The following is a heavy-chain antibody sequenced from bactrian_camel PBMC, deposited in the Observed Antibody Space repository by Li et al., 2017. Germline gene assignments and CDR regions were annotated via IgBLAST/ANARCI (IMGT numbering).Heavy chain of an antibody. D-gene: IGHD6*01. CDR1: GYTFSSFP. V-gene: IGHV3S67*01. Sequence: VQLVESGGGLVQPGGSLRLSCVGSGYTFSSFPMTWVRQAPGNECELVSTISSGGSTYYADSVKGRFTTSHDNAKNTVYLQMNSLKPDDTAVYSCARVRGVVAVGFVDYWGQGTQVTVS. J-gene: IGHJ4*01. CDR3: ARVRGVVAVGFVDY. CDR2: ISSGGST.